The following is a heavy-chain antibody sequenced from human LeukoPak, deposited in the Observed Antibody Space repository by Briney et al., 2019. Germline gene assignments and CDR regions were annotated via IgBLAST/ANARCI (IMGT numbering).Heavy chain of an antibody. CDR1: GGSFSGYY. Sequence: SETLSLTCAVYGGSFSGYYWSWIRQPPGKGLEWIGEINHSGSTNYNPSLKSRVTISVDTSKNQFSLKLSSVTAADTAVYYCARVGADGSGFLFHYWGQGTLVTVSS. D-gene: IGHD3-10*01. CDR3: ARVGADGSGFLFHY. J-gene: IGHJ4*02. V-gene: IGHV4-34*01. CDR2: INHSGST.